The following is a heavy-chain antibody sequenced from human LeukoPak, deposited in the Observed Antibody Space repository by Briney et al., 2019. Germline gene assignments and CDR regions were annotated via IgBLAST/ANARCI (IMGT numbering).Heavy chain of an antibody. CDR3: ARDCPRGSSNWCGYL. CDR1: GYTFTSYG. V-gene: IGHV1-18*01. J-gene: IGHJ5*02. D-gene: IGHD6-13*01. CDR2: ISAYNGNT. Sequence: VASVKVSCKASGYTFTSYGISWVRQAPGQGLEWMGWISAYNGNTNYAQKLQGRVTMTTDTSTSTAYMELRSLRSDGTAVYYCARDCPRGSSNWCGYLWGQGTLVTVSS.